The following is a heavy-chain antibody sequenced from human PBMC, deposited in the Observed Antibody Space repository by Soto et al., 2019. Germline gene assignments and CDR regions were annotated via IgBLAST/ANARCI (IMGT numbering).Heavy chain of an antibody. Sequence: GGSLRLSCSASGFIFSESTIYWVRQVPGKGLEAISAVSTSGRSTYYADSVKDRFTISRDNSKNTLFLQMGSLRPEDTAIYYCVKQAHGLDGVAFDYWGQGTQVTVSS. CDR2: VSTSGRST. V-gene: IGHV3-64D*06. CDR3: VKQAHGLDGVAFDY. J-gene: IGHJ4*02. D-gene: IGHD2-15*01. CDR1: GFIFSEST.